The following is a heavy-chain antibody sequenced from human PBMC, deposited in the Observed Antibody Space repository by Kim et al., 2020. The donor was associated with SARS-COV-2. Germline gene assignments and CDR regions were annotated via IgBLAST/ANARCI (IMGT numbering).Heavy chain of an antibody. J-gene: IGHJ6*02. CDR3: AKNLRLAVRGVIIGRGNAQTRWYYYGMDV. CDR2: ISGSGGST. D-gene: IGHD3-10*01. V-gene: IGHV3-23*01. CDR1: GFTFSSYA. Sequence: GGSLRLSCAASGFTFSSYAMSWVRQAPGKGLEWVSAISGSGGSTYYADSVKGRFTISRDNSKNTLYLQMNSLRAEDTAVYYCAKNLRLAVRGVIIGRGNAQTRWYYYGMDVWGQGTTVTVSS.